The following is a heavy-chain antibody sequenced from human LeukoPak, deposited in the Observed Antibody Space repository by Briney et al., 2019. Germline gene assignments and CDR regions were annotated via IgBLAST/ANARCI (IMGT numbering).Heavy chain of an antibody. CDR2: IYYSGST. CDR1: GGSISSSSYY. J-gene: IGHJ5*02. Sequence: SETLSLTCTVSGGSISSSSYYWGWIRQPPGKGLEWIGSIYYSGSTYYNPSLKSRVTISVDTSKNQFSLKLSSVTAADTAVYYCARRNDILTGYYPVRGWLDPWGQGTLVTVSS. V-gene: IGHV4-39*01. D-gene: IGHD3-9*01. CDR3: ARRNDILTGYYPVRGWLDP.